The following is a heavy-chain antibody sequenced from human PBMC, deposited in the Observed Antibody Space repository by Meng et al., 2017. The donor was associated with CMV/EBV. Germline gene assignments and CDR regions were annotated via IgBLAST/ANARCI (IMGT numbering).Heavy chain of an antibody. D-gene: IGHD2-2*01. CDR1: GGSLSGYY. Sequence: GSLRLSCAVYGGSLSGYYWSWIRQPPGKGLEWIGEINYSGTTNHNPSLKSRVIISLDSSKNQFSLNLNSVTAADTAVYYCARGYCSSTNCPEGYWGQGTLVTVSS. CDR3: ARGYCSSTNCPEGY. V-gene: IGHV4-34*01. J-gene: IGHJ4*02. CDR2: INYSGTT.